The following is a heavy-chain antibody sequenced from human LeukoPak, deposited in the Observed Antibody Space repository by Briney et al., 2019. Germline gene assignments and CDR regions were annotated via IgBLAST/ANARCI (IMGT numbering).Heavy chain of an antibody. D-gene: IGHD2-2*01. CDR3: ARVLGYCSSTGCYRGYYYGMDV. Sequence: SETLSLTCAVYGGSFSGYYWSWIRQPPGKGLEWIGYIYCSGSTNYNPSLKSRVTISVDTSKNQFSLKLSSVTAADTAVYYCARVLGYCSSTGCYRGYYYGMDVWGQGTTVTVSS. CDR2: IYCSGST. CDR1: GGSFSGYY. V-gene: IGHV4-59*01. J-gene: IGHJ6*02.